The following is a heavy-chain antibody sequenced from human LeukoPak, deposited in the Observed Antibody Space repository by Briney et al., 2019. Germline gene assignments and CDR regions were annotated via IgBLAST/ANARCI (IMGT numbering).Heavy chain of an antibody. CDR3: ARDPPGRPYSSSSYG. CDR2: INPSGGTT. Sequence: ASVKVSCKASGYTFTSYYMHWVRQAPGQGLEWMGLINPSGGTTRYAQKLQGRVTMTRDLSTSTDYMELSSLRSEDTAVYYCARDPPGRPYSSSSYGWGQGTLVTVSS. CDR1: GYTFTSYY. D-gene: IGHD6-6*01. V-gene: IGHV1-46*01. J-gene: IGHJ4*02.